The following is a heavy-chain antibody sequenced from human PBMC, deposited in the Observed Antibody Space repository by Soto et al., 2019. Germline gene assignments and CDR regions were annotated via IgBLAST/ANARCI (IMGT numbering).Heavy chain of an antibody. J-gene: IGHJ4*02. CDR2: ISAYNGNT. CDR3: ARATMVRGVIIFALDY. D-gene: IGHD3-10*01. Sequence: GASVKVSCKASGYTFTSYGISWVRQAPGQGLGWMGWISAYNGNTNYAQKLQGRVTMTTDTSTSTAYMELRSLRSDDTAVYYCARATMVRGVIIFALDYWGQGTLVTVSS. V-gene: IGHV1-18*01. CDR1: GYTFTSYG.